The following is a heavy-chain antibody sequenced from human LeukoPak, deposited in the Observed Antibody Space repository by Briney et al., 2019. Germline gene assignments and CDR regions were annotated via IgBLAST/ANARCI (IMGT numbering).Heavy chain of an antibody. CDR2: IKSKTDGGTT. J-gene: IGHJ4*02. CDR3: TTAPPHYDFWSGYNYYFDY. V-gene: IGHV3-15*01. D-gene: IGHD3-3*01. CDR1: GFTFNSYS. Sequence: GGSLRLSCAASGFTFNSYSMSWVRQVPGKGLEWVGRIKSKTDGGTTDYAAPVKGRFTISRDDSKNTLYLQMNSLKTENTAVYYCTTAPPHYDFWSGYNYYFDYWGQGTLVTVSS.